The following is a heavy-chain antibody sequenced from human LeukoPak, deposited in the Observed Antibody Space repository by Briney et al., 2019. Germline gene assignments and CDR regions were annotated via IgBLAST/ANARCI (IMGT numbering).Heavy chain of an antibody. Sequence: ASVKVSCKASGYTFTGYYMHWVRQAPGQGLEWMGWISPNSGSTNYAQKFQGWVTMTRDTSISTAYMELSRLRSDDTAVYYCARDSGGGGNWFDPWGQGTLVTVSS. D-gene: IGHD2-15*01. CDR3: ARDSGGGGNWFDP. CDR2: ISPNSGST. V-gene: IGHV1-2*04. J-gene: IGHJ5*02. CDR1: GYTFTGYY.